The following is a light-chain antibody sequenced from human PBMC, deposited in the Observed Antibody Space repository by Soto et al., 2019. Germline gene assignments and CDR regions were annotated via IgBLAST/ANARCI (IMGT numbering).Light chain of an antibody. CDR3: QTWGTGIWV. CDR2: LNSDGSH. CDR1: SGHINYA. V-gene: IGLV4-69*01. Sequence: QSVLTQSPSASASLGASVKLTCTLSSGHINYAIAWHQQQPEKGPRYLMKLNSDGSHSKGDGIPDRFSGSSSGAERYLTISSLQSEDEADYYCQTWGTGIWVFGGGTQLT. J-gene: IGLJ3*02.